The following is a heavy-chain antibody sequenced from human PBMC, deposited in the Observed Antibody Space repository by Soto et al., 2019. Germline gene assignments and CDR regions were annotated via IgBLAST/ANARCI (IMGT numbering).Heavy chain of an antibody. V-gene: IGHV4-39*01. J-gene: IGHJ6*03. CDR2: IYYAGNT. D-gene: IGHD3-3*01. Sequence: KPSETLSLTCTVSGGSISSSSHYWGWIRQPPGKGLEWIGNIYYAGNTYYYPSLKSRATLSVDTSKNRFSLKLSSVTAADTAIYYCARFSTWSAYYVYNHFYMDVWGRGTPVTVSS. CDR3: ARFSTWSAYYVYNHFYMDV. CDR1: GGSISSSSHY.